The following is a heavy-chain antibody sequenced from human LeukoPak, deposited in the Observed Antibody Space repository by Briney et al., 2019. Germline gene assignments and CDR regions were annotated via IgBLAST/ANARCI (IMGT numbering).Heavy chain of an antibody. CDR1: GYSFTSYW. D-gene: IGHD1-26*01. Sequence: GESLKISCKGSGYSFTSYWIGWVRQMPGKGLEWMGIIYPGDSDTRYSPSFQGQVTISAAKSISTAYLQWSSLKASDTAMYYCARQGWELLKGGAFDIWGQGTMVTVSS. V-gene: IGHV5-51*01. CDR2: IYPGDSDT. CDR3: ARQGWELLKGGAFDI. J-gene: IGHJ3*02.